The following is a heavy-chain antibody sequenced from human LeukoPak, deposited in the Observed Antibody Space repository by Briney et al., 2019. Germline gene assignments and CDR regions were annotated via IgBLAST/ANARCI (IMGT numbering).Heavy chain of an antibody. CDR3: ATLPPEEDLSGFDYYYYYMDV. V-gene: IGHV3-20*04. Sequence: PGGSLRLSCVASGVTFEDYGMAWVRHRHGKGLEWLCGTNLGGVSTVYAYSVGGRFIMYRDNGKNSVSLQMNSLTVEDTALYYCATLPPEEDLSGFDYYYYYMDVWGQGTTVTVSS. CDR2: TNLGGVST. J-gene: IGHJ6*03. CDR1: GVTFEDYG. D-gene: IGHD3/OR15-3a*01.